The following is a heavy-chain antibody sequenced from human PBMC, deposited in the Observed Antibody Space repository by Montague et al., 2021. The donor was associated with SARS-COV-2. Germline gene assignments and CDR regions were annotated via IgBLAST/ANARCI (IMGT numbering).Heavy chain of an antibody. CDR1: GGSISSSSYY. CDR3: ARDVSLRFEILIGLRHYYYGMDV. Sequence: SETLSLTCTVSGGSISSSSYYWGWIRQPPGKGLEWIGSVYYSGSTYYNPSLKSRVTISVDTSKNQFSLKLSSVTAADTAVYYCARDVSLRFEILIGLRHYYYGMDVWGQGTMVTVSS. CDR2: VYYSGST. D-gene: IGHD3-9*01. J-gene: IGHJ6*02. V-gene: IGHV4-39*07.